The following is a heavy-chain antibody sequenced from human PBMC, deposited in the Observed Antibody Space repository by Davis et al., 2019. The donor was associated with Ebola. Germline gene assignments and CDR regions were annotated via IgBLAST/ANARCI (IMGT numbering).Heavy chain of an antibody. Sequence: ASVKVSCKTSGYTFRNLGIAWVRQAPGQGLEWMGWISAYNGDTNYGQQFQGRVTMTTDTSTNTAYMDLRSLTSDDTAMYYCARSWSRHFDYWGQGTLVTVSS. CDR3: ARSWSRHFDY. CDR1: GYTFRNLG. J-gene: IGHJ4*02. V-gene: IGHV1-18*04. CDR2: ISAYNGDT.